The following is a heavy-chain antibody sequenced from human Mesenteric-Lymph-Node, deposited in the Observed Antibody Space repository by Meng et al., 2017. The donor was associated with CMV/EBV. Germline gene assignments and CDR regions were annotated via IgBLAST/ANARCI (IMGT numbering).Heavy chain of an antibody. Sequence: SVSGASISSGGHYWIWVRQHPGKGLEWIGYIYYSGNTHYNPSLKSRVTISVDTSKNQFSLEPSSVTAADTAVYYCARGGYGDFYFDYWGQGTLVTVSS. J-gene: IGHJ4*02. CDR1: GASISSGGHY. CDR3: ARGGYGDFYFDY. D-gene: IGHD4-17*01. V-gene: IGHV4-31*03. CDR2: IYYSGNT.